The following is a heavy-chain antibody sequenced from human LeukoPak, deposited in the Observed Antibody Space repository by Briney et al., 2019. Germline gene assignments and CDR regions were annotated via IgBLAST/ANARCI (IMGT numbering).Heavy chain of an antibody. CDR3: ARALAVASYFDY. V-gene: IGHV3-53*01. CDR1: GFTVSSNY. J-gene: IGHJ4*02. CDR2: IYSGGST. D-gene: IGHD6-19*01. Sequence: GGSLRLSCTASGFTVSSNYMSWVRQAPGKGLEWVSVIYSGGSTYYADSVNGRFTISRDNSKNTLYLQMNSLRAEDTAVYYCARALAVASYFDYWGQGTLVTVSS.